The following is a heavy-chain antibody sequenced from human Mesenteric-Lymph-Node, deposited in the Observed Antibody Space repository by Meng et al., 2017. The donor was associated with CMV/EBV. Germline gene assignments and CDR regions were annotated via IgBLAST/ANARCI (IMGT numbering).Heavy chain of an antibody. V-gene: IGHV4-34*01. CDR3: ARIGYAPVALTPTDY. CDR1: GGSFSGYY. CDR2: INHSGST. J-gene: IGHJ4*02. D-gene: IGHD5-12*01. Sequence: GSLRLSCAVYGGSFSGYYWSWIRQPPGKGLEWIGEINHSGSTNYNPSLKSRVTISVDTSKNQFSLKLSSVTAADTAVYSCARIGYAPVALTPTDYWGQGILVTVSS.